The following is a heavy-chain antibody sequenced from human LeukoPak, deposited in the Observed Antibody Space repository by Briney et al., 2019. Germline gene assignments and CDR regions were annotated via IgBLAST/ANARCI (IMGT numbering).Heavy chain of an antibody. CDR1: GFTFSGYG. CDR2: VRYDSSNK. V-gene: IGHV3-30*02. J-gene: IGHJ4*02. CDR3: AGSLPLYSSSWYYFDY. D-gene: IGHD6-13*01. Sequence: GGSLRLSCAASGFTFSGYGMHWVRQAPGKGLEWVAFVRYDSSNKYYADSVKGRFTVSRDNSKNMLYLQMNSLRAEDTAVYYCAGSLPLYSSSWYYFDYWGQGTLVTVSS.